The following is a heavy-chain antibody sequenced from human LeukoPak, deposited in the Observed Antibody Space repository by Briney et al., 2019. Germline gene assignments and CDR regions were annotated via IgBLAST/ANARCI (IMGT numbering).Heavy chain of an antibody. CDR3: ARGHRIVGATSPDY. CDR1: GGSFSGYY. D-gene: IGHD1-26*01. V-gene: IGHV4-34*01. J-gene: IGHJ4*02. CDR2: INHSGST. Sequence: PSETLSLTCAVYGGSFSGYYWSWIRQPPGRGLEWIGEINHSGSTNYNPSLKSRVTISVDTSKNQFSLKLGSVTAADTAVYYCARGHRIVGATSPDYWGQGTLVTVSS.